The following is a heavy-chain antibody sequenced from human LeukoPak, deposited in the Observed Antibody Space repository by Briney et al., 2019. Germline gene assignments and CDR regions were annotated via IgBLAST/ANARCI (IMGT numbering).Heavy chain of an antibody. CDR2: ISYGGSNK. J-gene: IGHJ4*02. CDR3: ARDQLKEAVAGFFDY. Sequence: GGSLRLSCAASGFTFSSYAMHWVRQAPGKGLEWVAVISYGGSNKYYADSVKGRFTISRDNSKNTLYLQMNSLRAEDTAVYYCARDQLKEAVAGFFDYWGQGTLVTVSS. CDR1: GFTFSSYA. D-gene: IGHD6-19*01. V-gene: IGHV3-30-3*01.